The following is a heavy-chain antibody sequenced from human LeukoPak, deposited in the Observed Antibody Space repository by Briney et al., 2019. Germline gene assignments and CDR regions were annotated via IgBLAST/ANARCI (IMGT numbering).Heavy chain of an antibody. CDR2: IYSSGST. CDR3: ARGNSGYDYACDI. D-gene: IGHD5-12*01. CDR1: GGAIRSYH. Sequence: SESLSLTCTVSGGAIRSYHWIWIRQPPGKGLQGMGFIYSSGSTHYHPSLKRRVTISLDTSKNQFSLRVSSVTSADTAVYYCARGNSGYDYACDIWGQGTMVSVSS. V-gene: IGHV4-59*01. J-gene: IGHJ3*02.